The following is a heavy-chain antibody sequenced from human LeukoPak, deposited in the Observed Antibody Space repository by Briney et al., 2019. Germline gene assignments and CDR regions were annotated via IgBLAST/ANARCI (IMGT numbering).Heavy chain of an antibody. CDR1: GGSFSGYY. D-gene: IGHD3-16*02. J-gene: IGHJ5*02. Sequence: SETLSLTCAVYGGSFSGYYWSWIRQPPGKGLEWIGEINHSGSTNYNPSLKSRVTISVDTSKNQFSLKLSPVTAADTAVYYCARGGYVWGSYRENWFDPWGQGTLVTVSS. V-gene: IGHV4-34*01. CDR3: ARGGYVWGSYRENWFDP. CDR2: INHSGST.